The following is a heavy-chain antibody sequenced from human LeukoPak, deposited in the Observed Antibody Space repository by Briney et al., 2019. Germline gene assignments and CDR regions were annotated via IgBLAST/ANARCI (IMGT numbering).Heavy chain of an antibody. CDR1: GFTFSSYS. V-gene: IGHV3-33*08. CDR3: ARARQFPYYYGMDV. J-gene: IGHJ6*02. D-gene: IGHD1-1*01. CDR2: IWYDGSNK. Sequence: GGSLRLSCAASGFTFSSYSMNWVRQAPGKGLEWVAVIWYDGSNKYYADSVKGRFTISRDNSKNTLYLEMNSLRAEDTAVYYCARARQFPYYYGMDVWGQGTTVTVSS.